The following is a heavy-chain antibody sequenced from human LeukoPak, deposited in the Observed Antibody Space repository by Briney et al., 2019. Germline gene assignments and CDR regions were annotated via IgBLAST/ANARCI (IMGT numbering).Heavy chain of an antibody. V-gene: IGHV4-38-2*02. CDR1: GYSISSGYY. CDR2: IYHSGST. D-gene: IGHD3-3*01. CDR3: ARDQWYYDFWSGYYTERYFDY. J-gene: IGHJ4*02. Sequence: PSETLSPTCTVSGYSISSGYYWGWIRQPPGKGLEWIGSIYHSGSTYYNPSLKSRVTISVDTSKNQFSLKLSSVTAADTAMYYCARDQWYYDFWSGYYTERYFDYWGQGTLVTVSS.